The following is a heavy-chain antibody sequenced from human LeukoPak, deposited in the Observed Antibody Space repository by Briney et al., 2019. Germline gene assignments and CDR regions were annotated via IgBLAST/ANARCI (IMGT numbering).Heavy chain of an antibody. Sequence: SETLSLTCTVSGGSISSGSYYWSWIRQPAGKGLEWIGRIYTSGSTNYNPSLKSRVTISVDTSKNQFSLKLSSVTAADTAVYYCARRGGRKDAFDIWGQGTMVTVSS. V-gene: IGHV4-61*02. J-gene: IGHJ3*02. D-gene: IGHD1-26*01. CDR3: ARRGGRKDAFDI. CDR2: IYTSGST. CDR1: GGSISSGSYY.